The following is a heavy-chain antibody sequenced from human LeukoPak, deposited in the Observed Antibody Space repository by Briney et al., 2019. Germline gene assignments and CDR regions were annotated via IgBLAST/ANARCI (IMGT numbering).Heavy chain of an antibody. CDR1: GYTFTSYD. V-gene: IGHV1-8*01. CDR2: MNPNSGNT. D-gene: IGHD3-10*01. CDR3: ASGRGSGSSSSFDY. Sequence: GASVKVSCKASGYTFTSYDINWVRQATGQGLEWMGRMNPNSGNTGYTQKFQGRVTMTTNTSINTAYMELSSLRSEDTAVYYRASGRGSGSSSSFDYWGQGTPVTVSS. J-gene: IGHJ4*02.